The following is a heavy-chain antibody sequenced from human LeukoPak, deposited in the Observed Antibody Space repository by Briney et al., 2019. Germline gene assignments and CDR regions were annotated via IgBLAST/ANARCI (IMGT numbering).Heavy chain of an antibody. CDR1: GFTFSSYS. V-gene: IGHV3-21*01. J-gene: IGHJ3*02. CDR3: ASGAYCGGDCYSGDAFDI. CDR2: ISSSSSYI. D-gene: IGHD2-21*01. Sequence: GSLRLSCAASGFTFSSYSMNWVRQAPGKGLEWVSSISSSSSYIYYADSGKGRFTISRDNAKNSLYLQMNSLRAEDTAVYYCASGAYCGGDCYSGDAFDIWGQGTMVTVSS.